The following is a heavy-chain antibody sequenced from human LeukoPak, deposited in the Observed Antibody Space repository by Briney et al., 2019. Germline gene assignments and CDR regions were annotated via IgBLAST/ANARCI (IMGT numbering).Heavy chain of an antibody. CDR3: ARDGAAVAGRGFDY. D-gene: IGHD6-19*01. CDR2: IYYSGST. V-gene: IGHV4-31*03. CDR1: GGSISSGGYY. J-gene: IGHJ4*02. Sequence: PQTLSLSCTVSGGSISSGGYYWSWIRQHPGKGLEWIGYIYYSGSTYYNPSLKSRVTISVDTSKNQFSLKLSSVTAADTAVYYCARDGAAVAGRGFDYWGQGNLGTVSS.